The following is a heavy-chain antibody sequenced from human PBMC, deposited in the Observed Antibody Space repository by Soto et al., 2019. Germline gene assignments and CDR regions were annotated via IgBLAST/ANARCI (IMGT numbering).Heavy chain of an antibody. CDR3: AKAGQWELQRFDY. D-gene: IGHD1-26*01. V-gene: IGHV3-23*01. Sequence: PGGSLRLSCAASGFTFSSYAMSWVRQAPGKGLEWVSGITGSGVSTYYADSVKGRFTISRDNSRNTLYLQMNSLRAEDTAVYYCAKAGQWELQRFDYWGQGTLVTVSS. CDR1: GFTFSSYA. J-gene: IGHJ4*02. CDR2: ITGSGVST.